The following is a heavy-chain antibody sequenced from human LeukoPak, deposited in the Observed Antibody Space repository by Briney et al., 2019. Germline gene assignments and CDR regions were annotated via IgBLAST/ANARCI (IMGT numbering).Heavy chain of an antibody. CDR3: ARHMESGGRAFDS. Sequence: GGSLRLSCAASGVTFRNHWMQWGRQAPAKGLGWVSRIRTDGGSTAYADFVKGRFTISRDNAKNTVYLQMNSLRADDTAVYYCARHMESGGRAFDSWGQGTLVTISS. CDR1: GVTFRNHW. CDR2: IRTDGGST. D-gene: IGHD2-15*01. V-gene: IGHV3-74*01. J-gene: IGHJ4*02.